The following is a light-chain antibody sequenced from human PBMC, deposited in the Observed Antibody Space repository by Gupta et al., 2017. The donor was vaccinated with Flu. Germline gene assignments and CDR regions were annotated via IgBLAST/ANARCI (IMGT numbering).Light chain of an antibody. J-gene: IGKJ2*01. Sequence: DVVMTQSPLSLAVTLGQPASISCRSSQSLLSSDGNTYLCWFQQRPGQSPRRLICKGSNRDSGVPDRFSGSGSGTDFTLKISRGEAEDVGVYYCAQGKHWPPTFGQGSKVEIK. CDR1: QSLLSSDGNTY. V-gene: IGKV2-30*01. CDR2: KGS. CDR3: AQGKHWPPT.